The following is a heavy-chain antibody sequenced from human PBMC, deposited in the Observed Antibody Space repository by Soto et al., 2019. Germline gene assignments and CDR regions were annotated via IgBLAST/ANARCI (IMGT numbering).Heavy chain of an antibody. CDR2: IHGSGTT. V-gene: IGHV4-4*07. CDR1: GASITNYY. D-gene: IGHD6-19*01. CDR3: VRVGAVATNGGYFDY. J-gene: IGHJ4*02. Sequence: VQLQESGPGLVNPSETLSLTCNVSGASITNYYWTWIRQPVGKGLEWIGRIHGSGTTAYSPSLRRRLIMSLDTSKNQLSLKVTSVTAADTAVYYCVRVGAVATNGGYFDYWGQGTLVTVSA.